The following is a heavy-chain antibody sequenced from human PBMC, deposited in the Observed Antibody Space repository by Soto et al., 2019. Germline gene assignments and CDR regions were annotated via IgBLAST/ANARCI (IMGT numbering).Heavy chain of an antibody. CDR1: GGSISSGDDF. CDR3: ARDRAKWKDYYYYGMDL. V-gene: IGHV4-30-4*01. Sequence: QVQLQESGPGLVKPSQTLSLTCTVSGGSISSGDDFWTWIRQPPGKGLEWIGYIYYSGSTYYNPSLKSRLTMSVDTSKNQFSLKLSSVTAADTAVYYCARDRAKWKDYYYYGMDLWGQGTTVTVSS. CDR2: IYYSGST. D-gene: IGHD1-20*01. J-gene: IGHJ6*02.